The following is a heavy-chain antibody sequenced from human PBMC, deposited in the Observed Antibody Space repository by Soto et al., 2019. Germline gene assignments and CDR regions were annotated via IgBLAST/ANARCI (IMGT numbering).Heavy chain of an antibody. J-gene: IGHJ4*02. V-gene: IGHV1-18*01. CDR3: ARDRRYFDWSHPTHDY. Sequence: ASVKVSCKASGCTFTSYGISWVRQAPGQGLEWMGWISAYNGNTNYAQKLQGRVTMTTDTSTSTAYMELRSLRSDDTAVYYCARDRRYFDWSHPTHDYWGQGTLVTLSS. D-gene: IGHD3-9*01. CDR2: ISAYNGNT. CDR1: GCTFTSYG.